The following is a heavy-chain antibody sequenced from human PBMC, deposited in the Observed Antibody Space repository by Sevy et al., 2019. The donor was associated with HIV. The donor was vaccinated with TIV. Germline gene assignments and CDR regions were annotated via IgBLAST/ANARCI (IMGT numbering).Heavy chain of an antibody. CDR2: ISPSGNNI. D-gene: IGHD3-16*01. Sequence: GGSLRLSCAASGFPFSSYEMHWVRQAPGKGLEWVSKISPSGNNIKYADSVQGRLTISRDNDKNSLYLEMNCLRAEDTAVYYCARIPSLCGSAYWGQGTLVTVSS. J-gene: IGHJ4*02. CDR1: GFPFSSYE. CDR3: ARIPSLCGSAY. V-gene: IGHV3-48*03.